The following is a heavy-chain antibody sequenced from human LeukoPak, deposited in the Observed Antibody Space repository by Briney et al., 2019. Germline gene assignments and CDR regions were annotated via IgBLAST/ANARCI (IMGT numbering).Heavy chain of an antibody. D-gene: IGHD6-19*01. V-gene: IGHV4-39*07. Sequence: SETLSLTCTVSGGSISSISYYWGWIRQPPGKGLEWIVSMYYSGSTYNNPSLKSRVTISVDTSKNQFSLKLSSVTAADTAVYYCARDGVWYSSGWYPDYWGQGTLVTVSS. CDR1: GGSISSISYY. CDR3: ARDGVWYSSGWYPDY. J-gene: IGHJ4*02. CDR2: MYYSGST.